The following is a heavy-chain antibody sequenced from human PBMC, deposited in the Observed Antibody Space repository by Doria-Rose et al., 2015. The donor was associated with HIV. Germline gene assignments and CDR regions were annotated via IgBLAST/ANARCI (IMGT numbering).Heavy chain of an antibody. CDR1: GVSLSSPGMG. Sequence: QITLKESGPVLVKPTETLTLTCTVSGVSLSSPGMGVSWIRQPPGKALEWLANIFADDERSYKTSLKSRLTISMATSKSQVVLTMTDMDYVDTATYYCARIKSSRWYHKYYFDFWGQRTLVIVSA. D-gene: IGHD6-13*01. CDR3: ARIKSSRWYHKYYFDF. J-gene: IGHJ4*02. V-gene: IGHV2-26*01. CDR2: IFADDER.